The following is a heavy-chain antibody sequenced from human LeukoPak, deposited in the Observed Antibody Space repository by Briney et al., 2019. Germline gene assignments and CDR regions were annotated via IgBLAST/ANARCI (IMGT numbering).Heavy chain of an antibody. J-gene: IGHJ4*02. CDR1: GFTFSSYG. D-gene: IGHD6-19*01. V-gene: IGHV3-30*02. Sequence: GGSLRLSCAASGFTFSSYGMHWVRQAPGKGLEWVAFIRYDGSDKSHADSVKGRFTISRDNSKNTLYVQMNSLRDEDTAVYYCAKIGAVAGHFDYWGQGTLVTVSS. CDR3: AKIGAVAGHFDY. CDR2: IRYDGSDK.